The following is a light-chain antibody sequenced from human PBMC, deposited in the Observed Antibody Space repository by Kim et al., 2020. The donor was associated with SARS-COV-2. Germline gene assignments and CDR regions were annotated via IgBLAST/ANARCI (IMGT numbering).Light chain of an antibody. CDR3: QQRSNWYT. J-gene: IGKJ2*01. CDR2: DAS. CDR1: QSVSSY. Sequence: LSLTPGKRATLSCRASQSVSSYLAWYQQKPGQAPRLLIYDASNRATGIPARFSGSGSGTDFTLTISSLEPEDFAVYYCQQRSNWYTFGQGTKLEI. V-gene: IGKV3-11*01.